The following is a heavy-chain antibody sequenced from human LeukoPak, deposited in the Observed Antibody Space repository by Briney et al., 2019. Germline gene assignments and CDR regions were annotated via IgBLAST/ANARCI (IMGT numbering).Heavy chain of an antibody. J-gene: IGHJ5*02. D-gene: IGHD3-3*01. CDR2: ISAYNGNT. V-gene: IGHV1-18*01. CDR3: ARGASITIFGVVTNYNWFDP. Sequence: ASVKVPCKASGYTFTSYGISWVRQAPGQGLEWMGWISAYNGNTNYAQKLQGRVTMPADTSTSTAYMELRSLRSDDTAVYYCARGASITIFGVVTNYNWFDPWGQGTLVTVSS. CDR1: GYTFTSYG.